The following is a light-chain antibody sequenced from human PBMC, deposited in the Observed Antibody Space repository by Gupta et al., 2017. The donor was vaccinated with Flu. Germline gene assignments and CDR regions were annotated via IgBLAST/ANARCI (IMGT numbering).Light chain of an antibody. CDR3: QQYNSYSWT. Sequence: IQMTQSPSTLSASVGDRVSITCRASQSISSWLAWYQQKPGKAPKLLIYKASSLESGAPLRFSGSGSGTEFTLTISNLQPDDFAIYYCQQYNSYSWTLGQGTKVEIK. V-gene: IGKV1-5*03. J-gene: IGKJ1*01. CDR1: QSISSW. CDR2: KAS.